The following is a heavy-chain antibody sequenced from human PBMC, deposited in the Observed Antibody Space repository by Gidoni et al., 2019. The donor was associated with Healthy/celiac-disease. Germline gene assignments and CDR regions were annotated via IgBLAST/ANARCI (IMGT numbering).Heavy chain of an antibody. CDR2: INWNSASA. V-gene: IGHV3-9*01. CDR3: AKARGFTYGIDAFDI. CDR1: GFTFDDYA. D-gene: IGHD5-18*01. Sequence: EVQLLASGGDLVQPGTSLRLSCDVSGFTFDDYAMHWVRQGQGKGLEWVSGINWNSASAGYAESVEGRFTISRDNAKKSLYLQMTSLRPEDTAVYYCAKARGFTYGIDAFDIWGHGTMVTVSS. J-gene: IGHJ3*02.